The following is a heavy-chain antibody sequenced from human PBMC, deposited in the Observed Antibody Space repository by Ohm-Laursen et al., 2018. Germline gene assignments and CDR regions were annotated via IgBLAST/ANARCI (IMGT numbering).Heavy chain of an antibody. CDR1: GGSISSYY. J-gene: IGHJ4*02. V-gene: IGHV4-59*01. CDR3: ARMAYGYSSSSFDY. D-gene: IGHD6-13*01. CDR2: IYYSGST. Sequence: SQTLSLTCTVSGGSISSYYWSWIRQPPGKGLEWIGYIYYSGSTNYNPSLKSRVTISVDTSKNQFSLKLSSVTAADTAVYYCARMAYGYSSSSFDYWGQGTLVTVSS.